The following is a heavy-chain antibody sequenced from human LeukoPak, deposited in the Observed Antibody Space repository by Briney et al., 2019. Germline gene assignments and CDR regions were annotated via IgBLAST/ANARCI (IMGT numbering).Heavy chain of an antibody. V-gene: IGHV4-4*02. J-gene: IGHJ4*02. CDR3: ARNGAYCIDY. CDR2: IYRSGNT. Sequence: SETLSLTCAVSGGSISSGNWWSWVRQPPGKGLEWIGEIYRSGNTNYNPSLKSRVIISVDTSKNHFSLNLSSVTAADTAVYYCARNGAYCIDYRGQGSLVTVSS. CDR1: GGSISSGNW. D-gene: IGHD4/OR15-4a*01.